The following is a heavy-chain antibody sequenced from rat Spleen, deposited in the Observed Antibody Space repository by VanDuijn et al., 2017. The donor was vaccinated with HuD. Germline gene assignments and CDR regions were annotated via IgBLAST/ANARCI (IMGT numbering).Heavy chain of an antibody. V-gene: IGHV2-43*01. J-gene: IGHJ4*01. Sequence: QVQLKESGPGLVQPSQTLSLACTVSGFSLTSYHVHWVRQPSGKGLEWMGVIWTGGNTESNSTLKYRLSISRDTSKSKVFLKINSLQIEDTAIYYCTREWLYSGGVMDAWGQGASVTVSS. D-gene: IGHD1-2*01. CDR3: TREWLYSGGVMDA. CDR1: GFSLTSYH. CDR2: IWTGGNT.